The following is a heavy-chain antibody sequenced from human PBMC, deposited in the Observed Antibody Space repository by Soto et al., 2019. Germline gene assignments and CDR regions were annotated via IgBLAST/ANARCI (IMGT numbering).Heavy chain of an antibody. CDR3: AKGRGGSGSLTPRVDF. V-gene: IGHV3-23*01. Sequence: EVQLLESGGGLVQPGGSLRLSCAASGFTFKNYAMNWVRQAPGKGLEWVSAISGGGDTTSYADSVKGRFTVSRDGSKNTLYLQMGSLRAEYTALYYCAKGRGGSGSLTPRVDFWGQGTLVTVSS. D-gene: IGHD3-10*01. J-gene: IGHJ4*02. CDR2: ISGGGDTT. CDR1: GFTFKNYA.